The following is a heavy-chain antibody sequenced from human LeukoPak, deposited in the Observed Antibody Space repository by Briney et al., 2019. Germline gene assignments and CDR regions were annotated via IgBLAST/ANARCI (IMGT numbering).Heavy chain of an antibody. CDR3: ATAIAAAGGYYFDY. CDR1: GYTFPSYF. J-gene: IGHJ4*02. D-gene: IGHD6-13*01. V-gene: IGHV1-46*01. CDR2: INPTGGST. Sequence: GASVKVSCKASGYTFPSYFMHWVRQAPGQGLEWMGIINPTGGSTTYAQKFQGRVTMTRDTSTSTVYMELSSLRSDDTAVYYCATAIAAAGGYYFDYWGQGTLVTVSS.